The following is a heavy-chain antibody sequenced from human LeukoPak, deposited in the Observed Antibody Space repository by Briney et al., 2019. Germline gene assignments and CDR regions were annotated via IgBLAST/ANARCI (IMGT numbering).Heavy chain of an antibody. D-gene: IGHD3-3*01. CDR3: AKGEWLLSFLPDY. CDR1: GFTFSSYG. V-gene: IGHV3-23*01. Sequence: GGTLRLSCAASGFTFSSYGMSWVRQAPGKGLEWVSAISGSGGSTYYADSVKGRFTISRDNSKNTLYLQMNSLRAEDTAVYYCAKGEWLLSFLPDYWGQGTLVTVSS. J-gene: IGHJ4*02. CDR2: ISGSGGST.